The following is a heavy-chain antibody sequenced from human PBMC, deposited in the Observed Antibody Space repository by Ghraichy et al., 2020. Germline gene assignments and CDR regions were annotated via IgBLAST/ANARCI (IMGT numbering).Heavy chain of an antibody. CDR3: AKDTSDSSGYYTYFDY. J-gene: IGHJ4*02. D-gene: IGHD3-22*01. V-gene: IGHV3-23*01. Sequence: GESLNISCAASGFTFSSYAMSWVRQAPGKGLEWVSAISGSGGSTYYADSVKGRFTISRDNSKNTLYLQMNSLRAEDTAVYYCAKDTSDSSGYYTYFDYWGQGTLVTVSS. CDR2: ISGSGGST. CDR1: GFTFSSYA.